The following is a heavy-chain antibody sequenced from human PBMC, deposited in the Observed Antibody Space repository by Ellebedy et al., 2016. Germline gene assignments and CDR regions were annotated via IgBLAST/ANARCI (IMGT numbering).Heavy chain of an antibody. D-gene: IGHD2-8*01. J-gene: IGHJ4*02. CDR1: GFTFSSYA. CDR2: ISYDGSNK. CDR3: ARDGVLMVCATPYYFDY. Sequence: GGSLRLSCAASGFTFSSYAMHWVRQAPGKGLEWVAVISYDGSNKYYADSVKGRSTISRDNSKNTLYLQMNSLRAEDTAVYYCARDGVLMVCATPYYFDYWGQGTLVTVSS. V-gene: IGHV3-30-3*01.